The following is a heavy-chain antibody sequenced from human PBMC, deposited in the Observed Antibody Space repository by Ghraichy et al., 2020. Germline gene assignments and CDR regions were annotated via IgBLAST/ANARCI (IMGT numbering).Heavy chain of an antibody. CDR3: ARGSAYCGGDCYFDY. J-gene: IGHJ4*02. V-gene: IGHV3-11*01. Sequence: GGSLRLSCAASGFTFSDYYMSWIRQAPGKGLEWISYITGSGGSTYYADSVKGRFTLSRDNAKNSLYLQVNSLRAEDTAVYYCARGSAYCGGDCYFDYWGQGTLVTVSS. CDR2: ITGSGGST. D-gene: IGHD2-21*02. CDR1: GFTFSDYY.